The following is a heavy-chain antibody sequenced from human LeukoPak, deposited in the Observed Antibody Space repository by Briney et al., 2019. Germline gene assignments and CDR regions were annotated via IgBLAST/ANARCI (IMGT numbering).Heavy chain of an antibody. CDR1: GGSISSYY. D-gene: IGHD3-10*01. Sequence: SETLSLTYNVSGGSISSYYWSWIRQPPGKGLEWIGYIYYSGSTNYNPSLKGRVTISVDTSKNQFSLKLSSVTPEDTAVYYCARALWFGELYYYYYYMDVWGKGTTVTISS. CDR3: ARALWFGELYYYYYYMDV. V-gene: IGHV4-59*12. J-gene: IGHJ6*03. CDR2: IYYSGST.